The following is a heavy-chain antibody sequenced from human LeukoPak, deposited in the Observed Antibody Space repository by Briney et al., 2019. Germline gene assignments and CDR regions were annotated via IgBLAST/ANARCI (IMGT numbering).Heavy chain of an antibody. CDR2: ISGSGGNT. V-gene: IGHV3-23*01. Sequence: GGSLRLSCVASGFTFSSYAMSWVRQAPGKGLEWVSAISGSGGNTYYADSVKGWFTISRDNSKNTLYLQMNSLRAEDTAVYYCAKDHLFSPGWLQLDYFDYWGQGTLVTVSS. CDR1: GFTFSSYA. CDR3: AKDHLFSPGWLQLDYFDY. D-gene: IGHD5-24*01. J-gene: IGHJ4*02.